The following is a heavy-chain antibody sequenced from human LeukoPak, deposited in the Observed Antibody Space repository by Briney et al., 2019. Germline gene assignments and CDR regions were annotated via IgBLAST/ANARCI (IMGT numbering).Heavy chain of an antibody. J-gene: IGHJ4*02. CDR3: ARGGESRAVAVTGIGY. CDR1: GFTFSTYW. D-gene: IGHD6-19*01. V-gene: IGHV3-74*01. CDR2: INTDGSST. Sequence: GGSLRLSCAASGFTFSTYWMHWVRQAPGKGLVWVSRINTDGSSTSYADPVKGRFTISRDNAKNTLYLQMNSLRAEDTAVYYCARGGESRAVAVTGIGYWGQGTLVTVSS.